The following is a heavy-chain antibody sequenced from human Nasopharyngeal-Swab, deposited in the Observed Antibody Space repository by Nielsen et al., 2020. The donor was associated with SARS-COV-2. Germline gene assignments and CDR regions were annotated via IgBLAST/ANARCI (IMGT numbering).Heavy chain of an antibody. D-gene: IGHD6-25*01. CDR3: AKDLFAERMRDFDY. J-gene: IGHJ4*02. V-gene: IGHV3-23*01. CDR1: GFTFSNYA. Sequence: GGSLRLSCAASGFTFSNYAMSWVRQAPGKGLEWVSSISAGSVTIHNADSVKGQFTISRDNSKNTLHLQMNSLGAEDTAVYYCAKDLFAERMRDFDYWGQGTLVAVSS. CDR2: ISAGSVTI.